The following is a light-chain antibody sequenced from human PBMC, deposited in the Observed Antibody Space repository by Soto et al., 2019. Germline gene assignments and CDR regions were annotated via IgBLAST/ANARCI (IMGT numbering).Light chain of an antibody. CDR1: QSVSSSY. Sequence: EIVLTQSPGTLSLSPGERATLSCRVSQSVSSSYLAWYQQKPGQAPRLLIYGASSRATGIPDRFSGSGSGTDFTLTISRLEPEDFAVYYCQQYGSSRIFTFGPGTKVDIK. J-gene: IGKJ3*01. CDR3: QQYGSSRIFT. V-gene: IGKV3-20*01. CDR2: GAS.